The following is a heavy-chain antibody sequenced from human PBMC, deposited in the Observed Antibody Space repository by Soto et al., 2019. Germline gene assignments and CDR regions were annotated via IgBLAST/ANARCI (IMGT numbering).Heavy chain of an antibody. CDR1: GFTVSSNY. CDR3: ARDSRADILTGYYYYMDV. J-gene: IGHJ6*03. D-gene: IGHD3-9*01. V-gene: IGHV3-66*01. CDR2: IYSGGST. Sequence: GGSLRLSCAASGFTVSSNYMSWVRQAPGKGLEWVSVIYSGGSTYYADSVKGRFTISRDNSKNTLYLQMNSLRAEDTAVYYCARDSRADILTGYYYYMDVWGKGTTVTVSS.